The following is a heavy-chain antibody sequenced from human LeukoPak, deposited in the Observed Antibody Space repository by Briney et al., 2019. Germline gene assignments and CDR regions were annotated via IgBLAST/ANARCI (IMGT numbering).Heavy chain of an antibody. Sequence: ASVKVSCKASGCTFTSYDINWVRQATGQGGDGVGWMNPNSGTTGYAQKFQGRVTMTRNTSISTAYMELSSLRSEDTAVYYAARGGSSWYDAFDSWGQGTMVTVSS. V-gene: IGHV1-8*01. CDR2: MNPNSGTT. D-gene: IGHD6-13*01. J-gene: IGHJ3*02. CDR1: GCTFTSYD. CDR3: ARGGSSWYDAFDS.